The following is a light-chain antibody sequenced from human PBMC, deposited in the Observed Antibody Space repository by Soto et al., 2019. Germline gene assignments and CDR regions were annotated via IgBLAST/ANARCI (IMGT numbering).Light chain of an antibody. CDR1: SSDVGAYNY. Sequence: QSALTQPPSASGSPGQSVTISCTGTSSDVGAYNYVSWYQQHAGKAPKLVIYEVTKRPSGVPDRFSGSKSANTASLTVSGLQAEDEADYYCSSCASSNTLVFGGGTKLTVL. CDR3: SSCASSNTLV. V-gene: IGLV2-8*01. J-gene: IGLJ3*02. CDR2: EVT.